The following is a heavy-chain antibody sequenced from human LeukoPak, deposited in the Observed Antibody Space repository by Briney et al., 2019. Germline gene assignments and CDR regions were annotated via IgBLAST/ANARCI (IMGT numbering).Heavy chain of an antibody. CDR3: ARDIIAVASSDY. CDR1: GFTFNSYG. CDR2: ISYDGNNR. V-gene: IGHV3-30*19. D-gene: IGHD6-19*01. Sequence: PGRSLRLSCAASGFTFNSYGMHWVRQAPGKGLEWVAVISYDGNNRYYADSVNGRFTISRDNSKNMLYLQMNSLRAEDTAVYYCARDIIAVASSDYWGQGTLVTVSS. J-gene: IGHJ4*02.